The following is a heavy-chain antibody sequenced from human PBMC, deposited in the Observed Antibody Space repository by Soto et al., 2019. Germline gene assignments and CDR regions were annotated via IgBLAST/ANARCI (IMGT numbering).Heavy chain of an antibody. J-gene: IGHJ4*02. CDR1: GGSISSYY. Sequence: SETLSLTCTVSGGSISSYYWSWIRQPPGKGLEWIGYIYYSGSTNYNPSLKSRVTISVDTSKNQFSLKLSSVTAADTALYYCARAYSSSWWYFDYWGQGTLVTVSS. D-gene: IGHD6-13*01. CDR2: IYYSGST. CDR3: ARAYSSSWWYFDY. V-gene: IGHV4-59*01.